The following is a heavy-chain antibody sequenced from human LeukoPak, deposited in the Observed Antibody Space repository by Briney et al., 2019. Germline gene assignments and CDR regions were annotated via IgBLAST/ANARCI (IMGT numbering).Heavy chain of an antibody. CDR1: GYTFTDYY. J-gene: IGHJ4*02. CDR3: AREGIMVTFGGI. CDR2: INPNSGGT. Sequence: ASVKVSCKASGYTFTDYYMHWVRQAPGQGLEWMGWINPNSGGTKFAQKFQGRVTMTRDTSISTAYMGLSSLRSDDTAVYYCAREGIMVTFGGIWGQGTLVTVSS. V-gene: IGHV1-2*02. D-gene: IGHD3-16*01.